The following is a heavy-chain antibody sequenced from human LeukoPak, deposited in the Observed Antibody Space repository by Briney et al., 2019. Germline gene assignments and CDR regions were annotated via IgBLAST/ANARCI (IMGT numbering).Heavy chain of an antibody. D-gene: IGHD3-10*01. V-gene: IGHV5-51*01. Sequence: GESPKTFWKGSGYSFTSYWIALGRQMPGEGLGGVVIIYPDDSDTRYSASFKGQVTISADKYISTDYLQLRSLKAWDTAMYYCASRQSEYGSGSYPFDYWGQGTLVTVSS. CDR2: IYPDDSDT. CDR1: GYSFTSYW. CDR3: ASRQSEYGSGSYPFDY. J-gene: IGHJ4*02.